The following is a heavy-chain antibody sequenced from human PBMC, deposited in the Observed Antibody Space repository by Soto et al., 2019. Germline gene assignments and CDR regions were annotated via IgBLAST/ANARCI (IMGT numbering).Heavy chain of an antibody. D-gene: IGHD4-17*01. V-gene: IGHV1-69*02. CDR2: SIPILGIA. CDR1: GGTFSSYT. Sequence: QVQLVQSGAEVKKPGSSVKVSCKASGGTFSSYTISWVRQAPGQGLEWMGRSIPILGIANYAQKFQGRVTITADKSTSPAYMELSSLRSEDTAVYYCARKRDDGDYFGTPDAFDIWGQGTMVTVSS. J-gene: IGHJ3*02. CDR3: ARKRDDGDYFGTPDAFDI.